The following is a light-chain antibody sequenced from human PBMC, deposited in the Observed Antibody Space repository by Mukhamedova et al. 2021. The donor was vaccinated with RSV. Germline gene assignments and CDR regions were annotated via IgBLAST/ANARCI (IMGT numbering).Light chain of an antibody. CDR1: QSVSSSY. Sequence: PGERASFSCRASQSVSSSYLAWYQQKPGQAPRLLIYDASTRAAGIPDRFSGSGSGTDFTLTISRLEPEDFAVYYCQQYGSSPLT. V-gene: IGKV3-20*01. J-gene: IGKJ3*01. CDR3: QQYGSSPLT. CDR2: DAS.